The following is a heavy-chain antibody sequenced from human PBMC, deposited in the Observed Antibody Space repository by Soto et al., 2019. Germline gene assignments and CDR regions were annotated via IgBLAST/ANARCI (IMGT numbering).Heavy chain of an antibody. CDR2: FDPEDGET. V-gene: IGHV1-24*01. CDR1: GYTLTELS. D-gene: IGHD4-17*01. CDR3: ASLTVTTIPFYYYCGMDV. J-gene: IGHJ6*02. Sequence: ASVKVSCKVSGYTLTELSMHWVRQAPGKGLEWMGGFDPEDGETIYAQKFQGRVTMTEDTSTDTAYMELSSLRSEDTAVYYCASLTVTTIPFYYYCGMDVWGQGTTVTVSS.